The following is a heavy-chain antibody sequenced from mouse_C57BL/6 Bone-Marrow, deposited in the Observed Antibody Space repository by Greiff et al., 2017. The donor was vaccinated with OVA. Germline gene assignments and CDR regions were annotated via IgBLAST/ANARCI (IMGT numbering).Heavy chain of an antibody. D-gene: IGHD1-1*01. CDR3: AIIPHYDYGSSPWYFDV. V-gene: IGHV1-74*01. Sequence: QVQLQQPGAELVKPGASVKVSCKASGYTFTSYWMHWVKQRPGQGLEWIGRINTSDSDTNYNQTIKGKATLTVDKSSSTAYMQLSSLTSEDSAVYYCAIIPHYDYGSSPWYFDVWGTGTTVTVSS. CDR2: INTSDSDT. J-gene: IGHJ1*03. CDR1: GYTFTSYW.